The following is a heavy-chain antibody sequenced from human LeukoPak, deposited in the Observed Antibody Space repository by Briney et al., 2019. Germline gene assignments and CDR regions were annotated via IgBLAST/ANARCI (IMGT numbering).Heavy chain of an antibody. CDR1: GGSISSYY. Sequence: PSETLSLTCTVSGGSISSYYWSWIRQPPGKGLEWIGYIYYSGSTYYNPSLKSRVTISVDTSKNQFSLKLSSVTAADTAVYYCARVGEYSSGPEATFDYWGQGTLVTVSS. V-gene: IGHV4-59*01. J-gene: IGHJ4*02. D-gene: IGHD6-19*01. CDR3: ARVGEYSSGPEATFDY. CDR2: IYYSGST.